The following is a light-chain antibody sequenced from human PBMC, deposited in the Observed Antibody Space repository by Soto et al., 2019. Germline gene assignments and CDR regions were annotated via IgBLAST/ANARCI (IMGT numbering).Light chain of an antibody. J-gene: IGKJ4*01. CDR1: QSVSSN. CDR2: DAI. Sequence: EIVMTQSPATLSVSPGEGVTLSFRASQSVSSNLAWYQQKPGQAPRLLIYDAITRPTGISARFSGSGSGTDFTLTISSLEPEDFAVYYCQQRSNWPTFGGGTKVDIK. CDR3: QQRSNWPT. V-gene: IGKV3-11*01.